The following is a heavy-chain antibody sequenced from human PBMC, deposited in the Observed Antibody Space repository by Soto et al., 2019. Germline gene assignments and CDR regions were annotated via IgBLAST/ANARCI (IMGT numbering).Heavy chain of an antibody. CDR3: ARGRVVVVVAAPRYWFDP. V-gene: IGHV4-31*03. CDR1: GGSISSGGYY. CDR2: IYYSGST. J-gene: IGHJ5*02. Sequence: QVQLQESGPGLVKPSQTLSLTCTVSGGSISSGGYYWSWIRQHPGKGLEWIGYIYYSGSTYYNPSLKSRVTISVDTSKNQFSLKLSSVTAADTAVYYCARGRVVVVVAAPRYWFDPWGQGTLVTVSS. D-gene: IGHD2-15*01.